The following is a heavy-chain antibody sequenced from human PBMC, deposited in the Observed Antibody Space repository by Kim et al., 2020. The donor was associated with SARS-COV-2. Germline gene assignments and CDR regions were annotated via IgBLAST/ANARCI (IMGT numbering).Heavy chain of an antibody. CDR2: IYYSGST. D-gene: IGHD6-13*01. V-gene: IGHV4-59*01. CDR1: GGSISSYY. J-gene: IGHJ3*02. CDR3: ARDGVAAAGTAFDI. Sequence: SETLSLTCTVSGGSISSYYWSWIRQPPGKGLEWIGYIYYSGSTNYNPSLKSRVTISVDTSKNQFSLKLSSVTAADTAVYYCARDGVAAAGTAFDIWGQGTMVTVSS.